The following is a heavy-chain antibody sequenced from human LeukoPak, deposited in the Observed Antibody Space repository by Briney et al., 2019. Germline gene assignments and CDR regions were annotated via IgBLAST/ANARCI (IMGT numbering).Heavy chain of an antibody. J-gene: IGHJ5*02. V-gene: IGHV3-53*01. D-gene: IGHD4-11*01. CDR3: AKRLEDYIDP. CDR1: GFSVRSNF. Sequence: PGGSLRLSCAASGFSVRSNFMSWVRQAPGKGLECVSVIYSGGDKYYVDSAKGRFTIYRDDSKNTLYLQMNSLRAEDTGVYYCAKRLEDYIDPWGQGTLVTVSS. CDR2: IYSGGDK.